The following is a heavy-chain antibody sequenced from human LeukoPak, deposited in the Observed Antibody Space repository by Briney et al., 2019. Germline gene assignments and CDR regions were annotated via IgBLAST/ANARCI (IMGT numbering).Heavy chain of an antibody. V-gene: IGHV1-2*02. CDR2: INPNSGGT. CDR1: GYTFTSYY. CDR3: AREVQTSTVTTDY. D-gene: IGHD4-17*01. Sequence: ASVKVSCKASGYTFTSYYMHWVRQAPGQGLEWMGWINPNSGGTNYAQKFQGRVTMTRDTSISTAYMELSRLRSDDTAVYYCAREVQTSTVTTDYWGQGTLVTVSS. J-gene: IGHJ4*02.